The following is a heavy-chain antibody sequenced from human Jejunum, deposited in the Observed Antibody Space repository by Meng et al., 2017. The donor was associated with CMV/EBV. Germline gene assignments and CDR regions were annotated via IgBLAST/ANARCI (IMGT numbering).Heavy chain of an antibody. D-gene: IGHD1-1*01. Sequence: CAASGFTFRNYYMDWVRQAPGKGLEWVGRIRNKLNSYITEYAASVKGRFTVSRDDSENSLYLQMNSPKTEDTAVYYCVRENDGAFDIWGQGTMVTVSS. CDR2: IRNKLNSYIT. J-gene: IGHJ3*02. V-gene: IGHV3-72*01. CDR1: GFTFRNYY. CDR3: VRENDGAFDI.